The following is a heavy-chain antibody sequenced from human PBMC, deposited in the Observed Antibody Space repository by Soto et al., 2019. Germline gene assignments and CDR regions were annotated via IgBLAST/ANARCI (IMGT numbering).Heavy chain of an antibody. J-gene: IGHJ4*02. V-gene: IGHV4-34*01. Sequence: QVQLQQWGAGLLKPSETLSLTCAVYGGSFSGYYWCWIRQPPGKGLEWIGEINHSGSTNYNPSLKSRVTISVDRSKNRFSLKLSSVTAADTAVYYCASGGPGGGDYWGQGTLVTVSS. D-gene: IGHD3-10*01. CDR1: GGSFSGYY. CDR2: INHSGST. CDR3: ASGGPGGGDY.